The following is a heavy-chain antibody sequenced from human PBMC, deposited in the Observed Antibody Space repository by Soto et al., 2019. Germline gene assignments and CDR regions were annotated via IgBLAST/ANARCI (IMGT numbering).Heavy chain of an antibody. V-gene: IGHV3-7*05. D-gene: IGHD3-10*01. J-gene: IGHJ4*02. CDR2: IKQDGSEK. CDR1: GFTFSSYW. CDR3: ARDYPQYYYGSGPTEN. Sequence: PGGSLRLSCAASGFTFSSYWMSWVRQAPGKGLEWVANIKQDGSEKYYVDSVKGRFTISRDNAKNSLYLQMNSLRAEDTAVYYCARDYPQYYYGSGPTENWGQGTLVTVSS.